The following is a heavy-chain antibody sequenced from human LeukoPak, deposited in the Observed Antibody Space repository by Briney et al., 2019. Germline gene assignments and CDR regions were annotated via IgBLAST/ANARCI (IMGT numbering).Heavy chain of an antibody. J-gene: IGHJ4*02. CDR3: ARVRGSYLFDY. Sequence: GGSLRLSCAISGFTLSSYWMSWVRQAPGKGLEWVAIIRQDGGEMYPADSVKGRFTISGDNAKSSVYLQMNSLRAEGTAVYYCARVRGSYLFDYWGQGALVTVSS. D-gene: IGHD3-10*01. CDR2: IRQDGGEM. V-gene: IGHV3-7*01. CDR1: GFTLSSYW.